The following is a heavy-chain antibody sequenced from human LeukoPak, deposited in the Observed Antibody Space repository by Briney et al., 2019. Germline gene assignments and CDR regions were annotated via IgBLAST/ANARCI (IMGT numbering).Heavy chain of an antibody. D-gene: IGHD3-22*01. J-gene: IGHJ4*02. CDR2: IDNAGSIT. Sequence: PGGSLRLSCAASGFTFSNYWIHGVRQAPGKGLVWVSRIDNAGSITTYADSVKGRFTISRDNAENTLYLQMNSLRVEDTAVYYCVRSAFHAGSGNYYDYWGQGTLVTVSS. CDR1: GFTFSNYW. V-gene: IGHV3-74*03. CDR3: VRSAFHAGSGNYYDY.